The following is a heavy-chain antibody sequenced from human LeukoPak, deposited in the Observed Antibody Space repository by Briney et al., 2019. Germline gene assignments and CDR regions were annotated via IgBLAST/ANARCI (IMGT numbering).Heavy chain of an antibody. CDR1: GYTFTGYY. D-gene: IGHD3-22*01. CDR2: INPNSGGT. CDR3: ARWYYDSSGYYY. Sequence: ASVKVSCKASGYTFTGYYMHWVRQAPGQGLEWMGWINPNSGGTNYAQKFQGRVTMTRDTSISTAYMELSRLRSDDTAVYYCARWYYDSSGYYYWGQGTLVTVSS. V-gene: IGHV1-2*02. J-gene: IGHJ4*02.